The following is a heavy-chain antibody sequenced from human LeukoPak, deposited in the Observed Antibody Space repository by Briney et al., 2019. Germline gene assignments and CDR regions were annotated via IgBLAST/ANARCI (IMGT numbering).Heavy chain of an antibody. CDR1: GFTVTGNY. J-gene: IGHJ2*01. CDR2: LYSGGST. CDR3: ARAPTSYWYFDL. Sequence: GGSLRPSCAASGFTVTGNYMSWIRQAPGKGLEWVSVLYSGGSTYYGDSVKGRFTVSRHNSKNTLYLQMDSLTVEDTAVYYCARAPTSYWYFDLWGRGTLVTVSS. V-gene: IGHV3-53*01.